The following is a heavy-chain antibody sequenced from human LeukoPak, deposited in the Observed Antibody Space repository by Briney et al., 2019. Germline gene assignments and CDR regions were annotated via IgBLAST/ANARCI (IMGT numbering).Heavy chain of an antibody. V-gene: IGHV1-2*02. CDR3: ASIAARRDLRPPVP. J-gene: IGHJ5*02. CDR1: GYTFTSYA. CDR2: INPNSGTT. D-gene: IGHD6-6*01. Sequence: ASVKVSCKASGYTFTSYAMNWVRQAPGQGLEWMGWINPNSGTTNCAQKFQGRVTMTRDTSISTAYTELNRLRSDDTAIYYCASIAARRDLRPPVPWGQGTLVTVSS.